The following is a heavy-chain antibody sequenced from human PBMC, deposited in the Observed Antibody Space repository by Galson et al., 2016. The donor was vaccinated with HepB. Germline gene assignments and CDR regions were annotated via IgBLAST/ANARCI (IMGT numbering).Heavy chain of an antibody. Sequence: QSGAEVKKPGESLKISCKGSGYSFTNYWIGWVRQMPGRGLEWMGIIYPGDSDTRYSPSFQGQVTIPADKSITTAYLQWSSLKAPDTAMYFCVRQEGEGILQCTSRHGMDVWGKGTTVTVSS. J-gene: IGHJ6*04. V-gene: IGHV5-51*01. CDR2: IYPGDSDT. D-gene: IGHD5-18*01. CDR1: GYSFTNYW. CDR3: VRQEGEGILQCTSRHGMDV.